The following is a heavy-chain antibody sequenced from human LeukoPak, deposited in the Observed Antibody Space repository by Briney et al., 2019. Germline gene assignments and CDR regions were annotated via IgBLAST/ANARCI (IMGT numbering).Heavy chain of an antibody. D-gene: IGHD6-19*01. J-gene: IGHJ6*02. CDR1: GFTFSSYG. CDR3: ARWSSSGWYVYYGMDV. V-gene: IGHV3-30*03. Sequence: PGGSLRLSCAASGFTFSSYGMHWVRQAPGKGLEWVAVISYDGSNKYYADSVKGRFTISRDNSKNTLYLQMNSLRAEDTAVYYCARWSSSGWYVYYGMDVWGQGTTVTVSS. CDR2: ISYDGSNK.